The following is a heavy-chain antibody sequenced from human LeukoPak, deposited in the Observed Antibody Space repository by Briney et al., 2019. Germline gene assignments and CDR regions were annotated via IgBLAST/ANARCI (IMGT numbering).Heavy chain of an antibody. J-gene: IGHJ4*02. CDR3: AKGTYYDILTGYYDWVFDY. CDR1: GFTFDDYA. D-gene: IGHD3-9*01. Sequence: GGSLRLSCAASGFTFDDYAMHWVRQAPGKGLEWVSLISWDGGSTYYADPVKGRFTIPRDNSKNSLYLQMNSLRAEDTALYYCAKGTYYDILTGYYDWVFDYWGQGTLVAVSS. CDR2: ISWDGGST. V-gene: IGHV3-43D*04.